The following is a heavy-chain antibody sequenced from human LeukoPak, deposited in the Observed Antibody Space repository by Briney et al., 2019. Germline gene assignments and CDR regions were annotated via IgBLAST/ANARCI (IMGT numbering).Heavy chain of an antibody. CDR2: INHSGST. V-gene: IGHV4-34*01. J-gene: IGHJ5*02. CDR3: ARYYTAMVRYNWFDP. Sequence: SETLSLTCAVYGGSFSGYYWSWIRQPPGKGLEWIGEINHSGSTSYNPSLKSRVTISVDTSKNQFSLKLSSATAADTAVYCCARYYTAMVRYNWFDPWGQGTLVTVSS. D-gene: IGHD5-18*01. CDR1: GGSFSGYY.